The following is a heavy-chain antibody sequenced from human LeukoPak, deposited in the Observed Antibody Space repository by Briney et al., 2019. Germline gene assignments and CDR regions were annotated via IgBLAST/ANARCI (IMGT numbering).Heavy chain of an antibody. Sequence: QAGGSLRLSCAASGFTFSEHWMHWVRQAPGKGLVWVSRIDRDGSRINYADSVKGRFTISRDNGKNTLFLQMNSLRAEDAAVYYCVRGNDYGGPHYWGQGTLVTVSS. V-gene: IGHV3-74*01. D-gene: IGHD4-23*01. CDR3: VRGNDYGGPHY. J-gene: IGHJ4*02. CDR1: GFTFSEHW. CDR2: IDRDGSRI.